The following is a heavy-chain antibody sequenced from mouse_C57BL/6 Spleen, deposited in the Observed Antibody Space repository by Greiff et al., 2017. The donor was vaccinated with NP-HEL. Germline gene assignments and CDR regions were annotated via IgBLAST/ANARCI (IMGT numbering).Heavy chain of an antibody. CDR2: FYPGRGSI. V-gene: IGHV1-62-2*01. D-gene: IGHD2-5*01. CDR1: GYTFTEYT. CDR3: ARHEERAYYSNPFAY. J-gene: IGHJ3*01. Sequence: QVQLQPSGAELVKPGASVKLSCKASGYTFTEYTIHWVKQRSGQGLEWIGWFYPGRGSIKYNEQFTDTAPLTADKSSSTVYMELSRLTSEDSAVYFCARHEERAYYSNPFAYWGQGTLVTVSA.